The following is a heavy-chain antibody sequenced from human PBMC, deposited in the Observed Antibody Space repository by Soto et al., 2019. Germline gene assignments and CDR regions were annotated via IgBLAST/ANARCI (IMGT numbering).Heavy chain of an antibody. CDR3: ARGGGRAGYDFDY. Sequence: PSEPLSITCAVYGGSFSDYYWSWIRQPPGKGLEWIGEINHSGSTNYNPSLKSRVAISVDTSKNQFSLKLSSVTAADTAVYYCARGGGRAGYDFDYWGQGNLVTVSS. D-gene: IGHD5-12*01. V-gene: IGHV4-34*01. CDR2: INHSGST. CDR1: GGSFSDYY. J-gene: IGHJ4*02.